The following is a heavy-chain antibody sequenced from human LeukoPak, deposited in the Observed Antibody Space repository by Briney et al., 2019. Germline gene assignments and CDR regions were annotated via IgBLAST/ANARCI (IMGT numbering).Heavy chain of an antibody. Sequence: GGSLRLSCAASGFTFSSYWMSWVRQAPGKGLEWVANIKQDGSEKYYVDSVKGRFTISRDNAKNSLYLQMNSLRAEDTAVYYCAREMDSSGWYWFDPWGQGTLVTVSS. D-gene: IGHD6-19*01. J-gene: IGHJ5*02. CDR2: IKQDGSEK. CDR3: AREMDSSGWYWFDP. CDR1: GFTFSSYW. V-gene: IGHV3-7*01.